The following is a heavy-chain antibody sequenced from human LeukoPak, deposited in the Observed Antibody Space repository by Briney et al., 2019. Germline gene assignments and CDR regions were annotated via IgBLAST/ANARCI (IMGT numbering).Heavy chain of an antibody. J-gene: IGHJ4*02. CDR2: IYYSGST. Sequence: SQTLSLTCTVSGGSISSSSYYWGWIRQPPGKGLEWIGSIYYSGSTYYNPSLKSRVTISVDTSKNQFPLKLSSVTAADTAVYYCARHPTVALMFDYWGQGTLVTVSS. D-gene: IGHD4-11*01. CDR3: ARHPTVALMFDY. V-gene: IGHV4-39*01. CDR1: GGSISSSSYY.